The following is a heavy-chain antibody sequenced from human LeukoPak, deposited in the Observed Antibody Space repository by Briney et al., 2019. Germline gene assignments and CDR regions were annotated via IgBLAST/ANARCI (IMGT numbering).Heavy chain of an antibody. J-gene: IGHJ4*02. Sequence: GGSLRLSCTASGFIFNTYAMNWVRQAPGKGLEWVSSITGSGGSTYYADSVKGRFTISRDNSKNTLYLQMNGLRAEDTAVYYCAKDTSSSWYSNWGQGTLVTVSS. V-gene: IGHV3-23*01. CDR3: AKDTSSSWYSN. CDR2: ITGSGGST. D-gene: IGHD6-13*01. CDR1: GFIFNTYA.